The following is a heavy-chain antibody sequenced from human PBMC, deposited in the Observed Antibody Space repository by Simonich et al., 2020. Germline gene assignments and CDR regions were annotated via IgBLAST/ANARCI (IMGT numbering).Heavy chain of an antibody. CDR3: ARERAAAGEAFDY. J-gene: IGHJ4*02. V-gene: IGHV3-33*01. CDR2: KWYDESNK. CDR1: GFTFSSYG. Sequence: QVQLVESGGGVVQPGRSLRLSCAASGFTFSSYGMHWVRQAPGKGLEWLAVKWYDESNKYYADSVKGRFTISRDNSKNTLYLQMNSLRAEDTAVYYCARERAAAGEAFDYWGQGTLVTVSS. D-gene: IGHD6-13*01.